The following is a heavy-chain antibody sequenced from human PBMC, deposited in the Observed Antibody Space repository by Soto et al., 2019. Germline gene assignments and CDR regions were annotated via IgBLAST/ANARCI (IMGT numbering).Heavy chain of an antibody. V-gene: IGHV3-7*01. Sequence: EVQLVESGGGLVQPAGSLRLSCAASGFTYSSYWMSWVRQAPGKGLEWVANIKKDGSEKYYVDSGKGRFTISRDNARNSLYLQMNGLRAEDTAVYYCARVGYCSGGSCYSGGAAFDIWGQGTMVTVSS. CDR1: GFTYSSYW. CDR2: IKKDGSEK. CDR3: ARVGYCSGGSCYSGGAAFDI. J-gene: IGHJ3*02. D-gene: IGHD2-15*01.